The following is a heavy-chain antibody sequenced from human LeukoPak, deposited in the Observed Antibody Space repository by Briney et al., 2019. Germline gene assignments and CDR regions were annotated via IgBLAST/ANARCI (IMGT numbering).Heavy chain of an antibody. Sequence: GGSLRLSCAASGFTFSNAWMSWVRQAPGKGLEWVGRIKSKTDGGATDYAAPVNGRFTISRDDSKNTLYLQMNSLKTEDTAVYYCARVKKTRFLEWLFPGDAFDIWGQGTMVTVSS. CDR2: IKSKTDGGAT. CDR3: ARVKKTRFLEWLFPGDAFDI. V-gene: IGHV3-15*01. J-gene: IGHJ3*02. CDR1: GFTFSNAW. D-gene: IGHD3-3*01.